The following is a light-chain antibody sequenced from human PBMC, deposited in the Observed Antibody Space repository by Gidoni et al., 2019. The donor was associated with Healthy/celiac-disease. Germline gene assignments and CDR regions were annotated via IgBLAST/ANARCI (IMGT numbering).Light chain of an antibody. CDR1: SSNIGAGYD. V-gene: IGLV1-40*01. Sequence: QSVLTQPPSVSGAPGQRVTISGTGSSSNIGAGYDVHWYQQLPGTAPKLLIYGNSNRPSGVPDRFSGSNSGTSASLAITGLQAEDEADYYCQSYDSSLSGYVFGTGTKVTVL. J-gene: IGLJ1*01. CDR2: GNS. CDR3: QSYDSSLSGYV.